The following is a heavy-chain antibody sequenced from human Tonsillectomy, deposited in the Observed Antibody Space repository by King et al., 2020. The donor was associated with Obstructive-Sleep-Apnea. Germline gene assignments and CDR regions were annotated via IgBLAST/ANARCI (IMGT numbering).Heavy chain of an antibody. J-gene: IGHJ5*02. CDR2: TFYRSRWYN. V-gene: IGHV6-1*01. CDR3: ARDQGSDWDNWFDP. Sequence: VQLQQSGPGLVKPSQTLSLTCAISGDSVSSHSVACNWIRQSPSRGLEWLGRTFYRSRWYNNYAVFVKGRIAINPDTSKNQFSLQLNSVTPEDTAVYYCARDQGSDWDNWFDPWGQGTLVTVSS. CDR1: GDSVSSHSVA. D-gene: IGHD6-25*01.